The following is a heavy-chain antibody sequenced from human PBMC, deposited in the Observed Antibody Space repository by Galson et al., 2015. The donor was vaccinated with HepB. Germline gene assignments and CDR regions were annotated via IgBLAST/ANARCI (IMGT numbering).Heavy chain of an antibody. V-gene: IGHV3-23*01. CDR3: AKDRITMIVVAHAFDI. D-gene: IGHD3-22*01. Sequence: SLRLSCAASGFTFSSYAMSWVRQAPGKGLEWVSAISGSGGSTYYADSVKGRFTISRDNSKNTLYLQMNSLRAEDTDVYYCAKDRITMIVVAHAFDIWGQGTMVTVSS. CDR2: ISGSGGST. CDR1: GFTFSSYA. J-gene: IGHJ3*02.